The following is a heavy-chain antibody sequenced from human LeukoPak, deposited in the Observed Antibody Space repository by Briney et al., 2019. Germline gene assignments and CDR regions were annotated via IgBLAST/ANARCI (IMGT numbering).Heavy chain of an antibody. Sequence: PSETLSLTCTVSGGSISSYYWSWIRQPPGKGLEWIGEINHSGSTNYNPSLKSRVTISVDTSKNQFSLKLSSVTAADTAVYYCARGASYYGSGSYPYTYNWFDPWGQGTLVTVSS. J-gene: IGHJ5*02. V-gene: IGHV4-34*01. CDR2: INHSGST. CDR1: GGSISSYY. CDR3: ARGASYYGSGSYPYTYNWFDP. D-gene: IGHD3-10*01.